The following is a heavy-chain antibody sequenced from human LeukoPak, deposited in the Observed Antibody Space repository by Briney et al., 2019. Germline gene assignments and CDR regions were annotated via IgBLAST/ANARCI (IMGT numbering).Heavy chain of an antibody. Sequence: SETLSLTCTVSGGSISSYYWSWIRQPPGKGLEWIGYIYTSGSTNYNPSLKSRVTISVDTSKNQFSLKLSSVTAADTAVYYYARLHTIEYSSSSQERYYYYYMDVWGKGTTVTVSS. CDR2: IYTSGST. D-gene: IGHD6-6*01. CDR3: ARLHTIEYSSSSQERYYYYYMDV. J-gene: IGHJ6*03. V-gene: IGHV4-4*09. CDR1: GGSISSYY.